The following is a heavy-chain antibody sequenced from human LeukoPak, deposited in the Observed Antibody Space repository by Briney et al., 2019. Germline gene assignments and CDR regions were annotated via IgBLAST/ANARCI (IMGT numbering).Heavy chain of an antibody. Sequence: ASVKVSCKASGGTFSSYAINWVRQATGQGLEWMGWMNPNSGNTGYAQKFQGRVTMTRNTSISTAYMELSSLRSEDTAVYYCARSYGSGSWWPRYYYYGMDVWGQGTTVTVSS. CDR3: ARSYGSGSWWPRYYYYGMDV. D-gene: IGHD3-10*01. CDR1: GGTFSSYA. J-gene: IGHJ6*02. V-gene: IGHV1-8*02. CDR2: MNPNSGNT.